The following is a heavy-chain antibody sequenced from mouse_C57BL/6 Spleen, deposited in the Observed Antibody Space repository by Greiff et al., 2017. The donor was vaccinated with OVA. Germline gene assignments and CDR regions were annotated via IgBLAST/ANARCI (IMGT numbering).Heavy chain of an antibody. CDR2: ISNGGGST. J-gene: IGHJ4*01. CDR1: GFTFSDYY. CDR3: ARHGSTMVTTDAMDY. Sequence: EVQGVESGGGLVQPGGSLKLSCAASGFTFSDYYMYWVRQTPEKRLEWVAYISNGGGSTYYPDTVKGRFTISRDNAKNTLYLQMSRLKSEDTAMYYCARHGSTMVTTDAMDYWGQGTSVTVSS. D-gene: IGHD2-2*01. V-gene: IGHV5-12*01.